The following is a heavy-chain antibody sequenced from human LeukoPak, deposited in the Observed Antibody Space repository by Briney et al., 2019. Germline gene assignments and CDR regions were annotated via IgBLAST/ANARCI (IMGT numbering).Heavy chain of an antibody. J-gene: IGHJ5*02. CDR3: ARDTAMVTYWFDP. Sequence: GASVKVSCKASGYTFTDYYIHWVRQAPGQGLEWMGWINPNSGGTNYAQKFQGRVTMTRDTSISTAYMELSRLRSDDTAVYYCARDTAMVTYWFDPWGQGTLVTVSS. V-gene: IGHV1-2*02. D-gene: IGHD5-18*01. CDR1: GYTFTDYY. CDR2: INPNSGGT.